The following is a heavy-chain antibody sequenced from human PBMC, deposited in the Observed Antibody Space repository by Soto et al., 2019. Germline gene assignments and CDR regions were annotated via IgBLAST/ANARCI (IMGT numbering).Heavy chain of an antibody. CDR2: INAGNGNT. D-gene: IGHD3-10*01. V-gene: IGHV1-3*01. CDR3: ARRWFGEQKNYGMDV. Sequence: GASVKVSCKASGYTFTSYAMHWVRQAPGQRLEWMGWINAGNGNTKYSQKFQGRVTITRDTSASTAYMELSSLRSEDTAVYYCARRWFGEQKNYGMDVWGQGTTVTVSS. CDR1: GYTFTSYA. J-gene: IGHJ6*02.